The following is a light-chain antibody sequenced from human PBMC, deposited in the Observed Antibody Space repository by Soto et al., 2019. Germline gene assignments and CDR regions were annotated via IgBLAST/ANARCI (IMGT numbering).Light chain of an antibody. CDR2: LGS. CDR1: QSLLNSNGYNY. Sequence: IVMTQSPLSLVVTPGEPASISCRSSQSLLNSNGYNYLDWYLQKPGQSPQLLIYLGSSRASGVPDRFSGSGSGTDFTLTISRVEAEDVGFYYCMQARQAPLTFGQGTRVEIK. V-gene: IGKV2-28*01. J-gene: IGKJ1*01. CDR3: MQARQAPLT.